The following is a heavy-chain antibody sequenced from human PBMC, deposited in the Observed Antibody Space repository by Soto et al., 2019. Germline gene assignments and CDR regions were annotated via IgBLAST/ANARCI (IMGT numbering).Heavy chain of an antibody. Sequence: QVQLVQSGAEVKKPGSSVKVSCKASGGTFGSYTLNWVRQAPGQGLEWLGGIMPFIDTSTYAQMLQGRVTSTEDKATRTVYMELRGLKSGDTAVYYGARGGYASRYRFDYWGQGTLVTVSS. CDR2: IMPFIDTS. CDR3: ARGGYASRYRFDY. V-gene: IGHV1-69*06. D-gene: IGHD2-2*01. CDR1: GGTFGSYT. J-gene: IGHJ4*02.